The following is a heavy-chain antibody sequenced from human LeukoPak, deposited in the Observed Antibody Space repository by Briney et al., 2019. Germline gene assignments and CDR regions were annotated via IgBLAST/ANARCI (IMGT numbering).Heavy chain of an antibody. V-gene: IGHV4-39*07. CDR1: GGSISSSSYY. CDR3: ARDTKGILWFGEQIDY. Sequence: PSETLSLTCTVSGGSISSSSYYWGWVRQAPGKGLEWIGSIYHSGSTYYNPSLKSRVTISVDTSKNQFSLKLSSVTAADTAVYYCARDTKGILWFGEQIDYWGQGTLVTVSS. CDR2: IYHSGST. D-gene: IGHD3-10*01. J-gene: IGHJ4*02.